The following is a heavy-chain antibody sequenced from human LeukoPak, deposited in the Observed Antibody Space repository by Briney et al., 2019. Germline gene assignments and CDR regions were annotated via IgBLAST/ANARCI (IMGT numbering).Heavy chain of an antibody. V-gene: IGHV3-7*01. CDR3: AREKLDSRGYVDY. Sequence: GGSLRLSCAGSGFTFSTYWMSWVRQAPGKGLDWVANIKQDGTDKYHVDSVKGRFTISRDNAKNSLYLQMNSLRAEDTAVYYCAREKLDSRGYVDYWGQGTLVTVSS. D-gene: IGHD3-22*01. CDR2: IKQDGTDK. CDR1: GFTFSTYW. J-gene: IGHJ4*02.